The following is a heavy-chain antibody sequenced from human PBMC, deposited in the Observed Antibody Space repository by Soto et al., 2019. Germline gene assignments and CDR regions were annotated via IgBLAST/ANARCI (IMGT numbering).Heavy chain of an antibody. CDR2: ISSTGNTI. Sequence: EVQVVESGGGLVQPGGSLRLSCAASGFTFSTYSMNWVRQAPGKGLEWVSYISSTGNTIYYPDSVKGRFTISRDTAKKSLYLQMNGLRAEDTAVYYCARSGYFDYWGQGTLVTVSS. V-gene: IGHV3-48*01. CDR3: ARSGYFDY. CDR1: GFTFSTYS. J-gene: IGHJ4*02. D-gene: IGHD2-8*02.